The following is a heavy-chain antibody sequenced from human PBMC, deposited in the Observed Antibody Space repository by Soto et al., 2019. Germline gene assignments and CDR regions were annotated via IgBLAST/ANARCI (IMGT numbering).Heavy chain of an antibody. CDR3: ARGYEDYYDSSGYGHDAFDI. CDR2: ISSSSSYI. D-gene: IGHD3-22*01. J-gene: IGHJ3*02. V-gene: IGHV3-21*01. Sequence: GGSLRLSCAASGFTFSSYSMNWVRQAPGKGLEWVSSISSSSSYIYYADSVKGRFTISRDNAKNSLYLQMNSLRAEDTAVYYCARGYEDYYDSSGYGHDAFDIWGQGTMVTVSS. CDR1: GFTFSSYS.